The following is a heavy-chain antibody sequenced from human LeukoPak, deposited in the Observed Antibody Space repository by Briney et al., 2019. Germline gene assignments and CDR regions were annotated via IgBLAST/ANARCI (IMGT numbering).Heavy chain of an antibody. J-gene: IGHJ3*02. CDR2: INHSGST. V-gene: IGHV4-34*01. D-gene: IGHD3-22*01. CDR1: GGSFSGYY. Sequence: SETLSLACAVYGGSFSGYYWSWIRQPPGKGLEWIGEINHSGSTNYNPSLKSRVTISVDTSKNQFSLRLSSVTAADTAVYYCARARITMIVNAFDIWGQGTMVTVSS. CDR3: ARARITMIVNAFDI.